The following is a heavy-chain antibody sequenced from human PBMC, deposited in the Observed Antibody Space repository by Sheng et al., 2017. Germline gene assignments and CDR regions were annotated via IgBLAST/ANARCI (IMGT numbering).Heavy chain of an antibody. V-gene: IGHV4-39*07. Sequence: QLQLQESGPGLVKPSETLSLTCTVSGGSISSSSYYWGWIRQPPGKGLEWIGSIYYSGSTYYNPSLKSRVTISVDTSKNQFSLKLSSVTAADTAVYYCARVGKKVGATAWFDPWGQGTLVTVSS. CDR2: IYYSGST. CDR1: GGSISSSSYY. J-gene: IGHJ5*02. D-gene: IGHD1-26*01. CDR3: ARVGKKVGATAWFDP.